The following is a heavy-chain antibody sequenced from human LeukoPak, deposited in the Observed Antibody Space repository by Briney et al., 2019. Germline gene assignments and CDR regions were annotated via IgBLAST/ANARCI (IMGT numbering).Heavy chain of an antibody. V-gene: IGHV5-51*01. Sequence: GESLKISCRGSGYTFSNYWIGWVRQLPGKGLEWVGIISVGDSDTRYSPSFQGQVTISDDKSISTAYLQWSSLEASDTAIYYCARAFGYAGNYFDSWGKGTLVTVSS. CDR1: GYTFSNYW. D-gene: IGHD5-18*01. J-gene: IGHJ4*02. CDR2: ISVGDSDT. CDR3: ARAFGYAGNYFDS.